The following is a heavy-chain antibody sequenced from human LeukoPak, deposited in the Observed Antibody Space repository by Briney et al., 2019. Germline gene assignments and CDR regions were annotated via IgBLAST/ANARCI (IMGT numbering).Heavy chain of an antibody. CDR1: GLTVSSNH. CDR3: ASFGPKDYSDY. D-gene: IGHD3-10*01. CDR2: MSRGDKP. Sequence: GGSLSLSCAASGLTVSSNHMSCVRQAPARGLEWVSVMSRGDKPYHADSVKGRFTNSRDNSKNKPFLQFSSLRSEDTAVYYCASFGPKDYSDYWGQGTVDTVSS. V-gene: IGHV3-66*01. J-gene: IGHJ4*02.